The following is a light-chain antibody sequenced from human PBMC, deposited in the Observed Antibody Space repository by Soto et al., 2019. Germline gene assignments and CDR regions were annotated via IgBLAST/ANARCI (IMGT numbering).Light chain of an antibody. Sequence: DIVMTQSPDSLAVSLGERATINCKASQSILYSPNNKSYLAWYQQKPGQPPKLLIYWAFTRESGVPDRFSGSGSGTDFTLTISSLQAEDVAVYYCQQYYNTPLTFGGGTKVQIK. J-gene: IGKJ4*01. CDR3: QQYYNTPLT. CDR2: WAF. CDR1: QSILYSPNNKSY. V-gene: IGKV4-1*01.